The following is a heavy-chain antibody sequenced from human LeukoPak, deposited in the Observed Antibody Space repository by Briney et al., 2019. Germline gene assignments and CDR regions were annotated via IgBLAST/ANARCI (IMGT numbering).Heavy chain of an antibody. J-gene: IGHJ4*02. D-gene: IGHD3-22*01. CDR1: GYTFTDYF. CDR2: INPKNGGT. Sequence: AASVKVSCKASGYTFTDYFMHWVRQAPGQGLEWMGWINPKNGGTNYAQNFQSRVTMTRDTSITTAYMEVRGLTSDDTAVYYCARTPRREYYDSSGYHDYWGQGTLVTVSS. CDR3: ARTPRREYYDSSGYHDY. V-gene: IGHV1-2*02.